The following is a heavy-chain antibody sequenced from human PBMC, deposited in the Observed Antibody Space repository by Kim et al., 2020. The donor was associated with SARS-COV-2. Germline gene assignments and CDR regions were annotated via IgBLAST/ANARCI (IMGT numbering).Heavy chain of an antibody. CDR1: GGTISSGGYY. V-gene: IGHV4-31*03. D-gene: IGHD3-22*01. J-gene: IGHJ6*02. CDR3: ARDALPKASSGYYYYYGMDV. CDR2: IYYSGRT. Sequence: SETLSLTCTVSGGTISSGGYYWSWIRQHPGKGLEWIGYIYYSGRTYYNPSLKSRVIISVDTSKNQFSLKLSSVTAADTAVYYCARDALPKASSGYYYYYGMDVWGQGTTVTFSS.